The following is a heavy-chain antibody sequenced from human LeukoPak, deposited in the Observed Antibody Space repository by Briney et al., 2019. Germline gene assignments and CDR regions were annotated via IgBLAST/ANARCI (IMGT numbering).Heavy chain of an antibody. Sequence: GGSLRLSCAASGFSFSGSAIHWVRQASGKGLEWVGRIRSNANDYATAYAASVKGRFTISRDNSKNTLYLQMNSLRVEDTAVYYCARDRYNWNDPLDYWGQGNLVTVSS. CDR2: IRSNANDYAT. V-gene: IGHV3-73*01. J-gene: IGHJ4*02. D-gene: IGHD1-1*01. CDR3: ARDRYNWNDPLDY. CDR1: GFSFSGSA.